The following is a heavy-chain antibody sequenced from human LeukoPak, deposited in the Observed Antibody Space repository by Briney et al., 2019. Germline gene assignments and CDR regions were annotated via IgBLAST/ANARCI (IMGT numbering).Heavy chain of an antibody. CDR1: GYTLTELS. J-gene: IGHJ6*02. CDR3: ARTVLRRTSLDYYYYGMDV. CDR2: FDPEDGET. D-gene: IGHD3-3*01. V-gene: IGHV1-24*01. Sequence: GASVKVSCKVSGYTLTELSMHWVRQAPGKGLEWMGGFDPEDGETIYAQKFQGRVTMTEDTSTDTAYMELSSLRSEDTAVYYCARTVLRRTSLDYYYYGMDVWGQGTTVTVSS.